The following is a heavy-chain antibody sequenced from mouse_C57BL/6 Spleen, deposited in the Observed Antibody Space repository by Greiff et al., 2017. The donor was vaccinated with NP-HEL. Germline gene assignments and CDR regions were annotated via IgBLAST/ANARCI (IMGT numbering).Heavy chain of an antibody. J-gene: IGHJ3*01. Sequence: LVESGAELARPGASVKLSCKASGYTFTSYGISWVKQRTGQGLEWIGEFYPRSGNTYYNEKFKGKATMTADTSSSPAYMELRSLTSEDSAVYFCAYDYDGPFAYWGQGTLVTVSA. D-gene: IGHD2-4*01. CDR2: FYPRSGNT. CDR1: GYTFTSYG. V-gene: IGHV1-81*01. CDR3: AYDYDGPFAY.